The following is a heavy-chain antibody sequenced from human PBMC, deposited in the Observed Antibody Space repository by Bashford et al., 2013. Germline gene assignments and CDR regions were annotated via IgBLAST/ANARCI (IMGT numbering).Heavy chain of an antibody. V-gene: IGHV3-11*01. Sequence: LSLTCTVSGGSISSGGYYWSWIRQHPGKGLEWVSYISSSGTTTTVYYADSVRGRFTLSRDNAKNSLYLQMNTLRAEDTAVYYCAREYSGRYSSLDYWGQGTLVTVSS. CDR2: ISSSGTTTTV. D-gene: IGHD1-26*01. J-gene: IGHJ4*02. CDR1: GGSISSGGYY. CDR3: AREYSGRYSSLDY.